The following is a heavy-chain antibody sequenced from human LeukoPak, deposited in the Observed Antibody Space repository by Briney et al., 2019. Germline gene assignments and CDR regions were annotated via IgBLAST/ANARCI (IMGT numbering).Heavy chain of an antibody. D-gene: IGHD6-13*01. CDR2: IYSGGST. CDR3: ARSLYSSSPFDY. Sequence: QPGGSLRLSCAASGFTFSDYYMSWVRQAPGKGLEWVSVIYSGGSTYYADSVKGRFTISRHNSKNTLYLQMNSLRAEDTAVYYCARSLYSSSPFDYWGQGTLVTVSS. CDR1: GFTFSDYY. J-gene: IGHJ4*02. V-gene: IGHV3-53*04.